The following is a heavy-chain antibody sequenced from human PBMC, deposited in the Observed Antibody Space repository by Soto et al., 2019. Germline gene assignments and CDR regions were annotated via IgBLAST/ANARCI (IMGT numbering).Heavy chain of an antibody. V-gene: IGHV4-34*01. D-gene: IGHD4-17*01. J-gene: IGHJ6*03. CDR2: INHSGST. CDR1: GGSFSGYY. Sequence: SETLSLTCAVYGGSFSGYYWSWIRQPPGKGLEWIGEINHSGSTNYNPSLKSRVTISVDTSKNQFSLKLSSVTAADTAVYYCARGLATVTTSYYYYYYMDVWGKGTTVTVSS. CDR3: ARGLATVTTSYYYYYYMDV.